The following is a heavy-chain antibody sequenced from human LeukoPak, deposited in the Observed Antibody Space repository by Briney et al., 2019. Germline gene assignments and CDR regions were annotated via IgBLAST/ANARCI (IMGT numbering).Heavy chain of an antibody. V-gene: IGHV3-53*01. J-gene: IGHJ3*02. CDR2: IYNEGST. CDR3: ARNILFAFDI. CDR1: GLSVSSSY. Sequence: GGSLRLSCAASGLSVSSSYMSWGRPAPGEGREWGSIIYNEGSTYYANPIKGRFTISRDNSKNTLYLQVNSLRAEDTAMYYCARNILFAFDIWGQGTMVTVSS.